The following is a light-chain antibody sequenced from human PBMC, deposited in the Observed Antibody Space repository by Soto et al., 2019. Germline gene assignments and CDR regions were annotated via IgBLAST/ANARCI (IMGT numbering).Light chain of an antibody. CDR1: SSDVGGYNY. Sequence: VLTQPRSVSGSPGQSITISCTETSSDVGGYNYLSWYQQHPGKGPKLIIYDVRKRPSGVPDRFSGSKSGNTASLTISGLQPEDEADYYCCSNAVGHTFVFGSGTKVTVL. J-gene: IGLJ1*01. V-gene: IGLV2-11*01. CDR2: DVR. CDR3: CSNAVGHTFV.